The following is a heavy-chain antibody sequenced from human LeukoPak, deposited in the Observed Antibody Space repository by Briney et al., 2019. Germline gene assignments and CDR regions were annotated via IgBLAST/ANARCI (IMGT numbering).Heavy chain of an antibody. Sequence: GASVKVSCKASGGTFSSYAISWVRQAPGQGLKWMGGIIPIFGTANYAQKFQGRVTITADESTSTAYMELSSLRSEDTAVYYCARRISWLAAAGRNWFDPWGQGTLVTVSS. V-gene: IGHV1-69*13. CDR1: GGTFSSYA. D-gene: IGHD6-13*01. CDR2: IIPIFGTA. J-gene: IGHJ5*02. CDR3: ARRISWLAAAGRNWFDP.